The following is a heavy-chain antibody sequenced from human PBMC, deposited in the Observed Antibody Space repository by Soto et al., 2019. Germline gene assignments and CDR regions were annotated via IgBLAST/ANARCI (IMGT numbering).Heavy chain of an antibody. CDR3: AKNRVDDYIWGSYRFLDY. V-gene: IGHV3-23*01. Sequence: GGSLRLSCAASGFTFSSYAMSWVRQAPGKGLEWVSAISGSGGSTYYADSVKGRFTISRDNSKNTLYLQMNSLRAEDTAVYYCAKNRVDDYIWGSYRFLDYWGQGTLVTVSS. CDR2: ISGSGGST. D-gene: IGHD3-16*02. CDR1: GFTFSSYA. J-gene: IGHJ4*02.